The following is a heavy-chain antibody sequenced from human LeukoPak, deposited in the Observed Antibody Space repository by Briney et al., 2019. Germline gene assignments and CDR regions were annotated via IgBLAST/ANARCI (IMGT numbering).Heavy chain of an antibody. D-gene: IGHD3-22*01. Sequence: SETLSLTCTVSGGSISSYYWSWIRQPPGKGLEWLGSIYYSGSTYYNPSLKSRVTISVDTSKNQVSLKLSSVTAADTAVYYCQSYYDSSYYYYYYMDVWGKGITVTVSS. J-gene: IGHJ6*03. CDR2: IYYSGST. V-gene: IGHV4-39*07. CDR1: GGSISSYY. CDR3: QSYYDSSYYYYYYMDV.